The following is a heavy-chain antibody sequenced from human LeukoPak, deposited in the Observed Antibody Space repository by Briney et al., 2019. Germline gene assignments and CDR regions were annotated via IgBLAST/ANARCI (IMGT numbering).Heavy chain of an antibody. CDR1: GFTFSSYW. CDR3: AKLGGKIAARTYYFDY. J-gene: IGHJ4*02. V-gene: IGHV3-7*03. D-gene: IGHD6-6*01. Sequence: GGSLRLSCAASGFTFSSYWMSWVRQAPGKGLEWVANIKQDGSEKYYVDSVKGRFTISRDNSKNTLYLQMNSLRAEDTAVYYCAKLGGKIAARTYYFDYWGQGTLVTVSS. CDR2: IKQDGSEK.